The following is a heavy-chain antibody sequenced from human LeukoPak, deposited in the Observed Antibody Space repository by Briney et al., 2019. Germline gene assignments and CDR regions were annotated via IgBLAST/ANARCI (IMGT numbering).Heavy chain of an antibody. V-gene: IGHV3-7*01. CDR3: ARDGGSGKTTATY. J-gene: IGHJ4*02. Sequence: GGSLRLSCAASGFTFSSYWMSWVRQAPGKGLEWVAIIKQDGSEKYYVDSVKGRFTISRDNAKNSLYLQMNSLRAEDTAVYYCARDGGSGKTTATYWGQGTLVTVSS. CDR1: GFTFSSYW. D-gene: IGHD4-17*01. CDR2: IKQDGSEK.